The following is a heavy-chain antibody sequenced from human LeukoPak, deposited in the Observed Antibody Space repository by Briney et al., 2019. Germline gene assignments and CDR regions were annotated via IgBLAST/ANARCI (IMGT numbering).Heavy chain of an antibody. CDR2: ISAYNGNT. D-gene: IGHD5-12*01. Sequence: GASVKVSCKASGYTFTSYGISWVRQAPGQGLEWMGWISAYNGNTNYAQKLQGRVTMTTDTSTSTAYMELGSLRSDDTAVYYCARARLSRLRFKHYYGMDVWGQGTTVTVSS. CDR1: GYTFTSYG. V-gene: IGHV1-18*01. J-gene: IGHJ6*02. CDR3: ARARLSRLRFKHYYGMDV.